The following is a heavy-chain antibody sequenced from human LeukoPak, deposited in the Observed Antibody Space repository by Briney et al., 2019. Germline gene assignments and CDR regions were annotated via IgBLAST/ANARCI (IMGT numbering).Heavy chain of an antibody. CDR3: ARTDAGGNYYYNYYMDV. CDR2: IYTSGST. J-gene: IGHJ6*03. V-gene: IGHV4-4*07. CDR1: GGSLSSYY. D-gene: IGHD3-16*01. Sequence: SETLSLTCTVSGGSLSSYYWSWVRQPAGKGLEWIGRIYTSGSTNYNPSLKSRVTISVDTSRNQISLKLSSVTAADTAVYYCARTDAGGNYYYNYYMDVWGKGTTVTVSS.